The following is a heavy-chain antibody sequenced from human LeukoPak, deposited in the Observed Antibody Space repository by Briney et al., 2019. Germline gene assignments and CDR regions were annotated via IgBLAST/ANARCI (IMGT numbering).Heavy chain of an antibody. D-gene: IGHD3-10*01. CDR2: FYRDGGI. J-gene: IGHJ4*02. CDR1: GFTVTNNY. V-gene: IGHV3-66*01. CDR3: AMGSFGDPLAL. Sequence: GGSLRLSCAASGFTVTNNYMNWVRQAPGKGLEWVSVFYRDGGIYYADSVKGRFTISRDTSKNMVYLQMNSLRVEDTAVYYCAMGSFGDPLALWGQGTLVTVSS.